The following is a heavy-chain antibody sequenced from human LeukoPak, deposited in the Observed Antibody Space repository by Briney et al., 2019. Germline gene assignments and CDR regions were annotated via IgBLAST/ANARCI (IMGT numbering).Heavy chain of an antibody. CDR2: IYYSGST. D-gene: IGHD2-2*01. V-gene: IGHV4-59*01. J-gene: IGHJ6*02. Sequence: SETLSLTCTVSGGSISSYYWSWIRQPPGKGLEWIGYIYYSGSTNYNPSLQSPVTISVDTSKNPFSLKLSSVTAADTAVYYCARVAGYCSSTSCRSWASYYYGMDVWGQGTTVTVSS. CDR3: ARVAGYCSSTSCRSWASYYYGMDV. CDR1: GGSISSYY.